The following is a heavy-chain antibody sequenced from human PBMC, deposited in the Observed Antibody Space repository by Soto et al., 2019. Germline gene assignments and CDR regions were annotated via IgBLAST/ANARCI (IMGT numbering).Heavy chain of an antibody. Sequence: SETLSLTCPVSGGSISSSSYYWGWIRQPPGKGLEWIGSIYYSGSTYYNPSLKSRVTISVDTSKNQFSLKLSSVTAADTAVYYCARHSSGWYEGGLDYWGQGTLVTVSS. CDR3: ARHSSGWYEGGLDY. CDR1: GGSISSSSYY. V-gene: IGHV4-39*01. J-gene: IGHJ4*02. CDR2: IYYSGST. D-gene: IGHD6-19*01.